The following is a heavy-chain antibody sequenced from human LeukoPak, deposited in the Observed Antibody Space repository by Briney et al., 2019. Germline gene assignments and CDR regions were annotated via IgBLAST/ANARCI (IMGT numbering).Heavy chain of an antibody. Sequence: GASVKVSCKASGYTFTGYYMHWVRQAPGQGLEWMGWIKPNSGGTNYAQKFQGRVSMTRDTSISTAHMELSRLRSDDTAVYYCARARGDIVVVPAAIWFDPWGQGTLVTVFS. CDR3: ARARGDIVVVPAAIWFDP. D-gene: IGHD2-2*01. CDR1: GYTFTGYY. V-gene: IGHV1-2*02. J-gene: IGHJ5*02. CDR2: IKPNSGGT.